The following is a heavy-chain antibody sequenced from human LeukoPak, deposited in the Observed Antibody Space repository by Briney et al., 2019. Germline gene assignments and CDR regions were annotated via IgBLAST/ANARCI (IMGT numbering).Heavy chain of an antibody. V-gene: IGHV1-18*01. D-gene: IGHD5-24*01. CDR2: ISAYNGNT. CDR3: ARNNSVRDEAWWFNP. Sequence: ASVKVSCKASGYTFTSYGISWVRQAPGQGLEWMGWISAYNGNTNYAQKLQGRVTMTTDTSTSTAYMELRSLRSDDTAVYYCARNNSVRDEAWWFNPWGQGTLVTASS. CDR1: GYTFTSYG. J-gene: IGHJ5*02.